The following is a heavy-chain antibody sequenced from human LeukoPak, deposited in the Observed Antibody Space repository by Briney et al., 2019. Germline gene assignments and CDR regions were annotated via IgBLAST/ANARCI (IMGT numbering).Heavy chain of an antibody. CDR1: GFTFTSYN. D-gene: IGHD6-25*01. V-gene: IGHV3-21*01. J-gene: IGHJ4*02. CDR2: ISSISNYI. Sequence: GGSLRFSCAASGFTFTSYNMDWVRQAPGKGLKWFSSISSISNYIYYAEAVTARFTIYRDNAKNLLYLQMDSLRAEDMAIYYCARGGLQSQRLDLLDSWGQGVLVTVSS. CDR3: ARGGLQSQRLDLLDS.